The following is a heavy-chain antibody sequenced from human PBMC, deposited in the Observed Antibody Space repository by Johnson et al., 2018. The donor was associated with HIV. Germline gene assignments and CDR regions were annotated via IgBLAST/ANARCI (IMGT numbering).Heavy chain of an antibody. D-gene: IGHD3-22*01. CDR1: GFTFSSYG. V-gene: IGHV3-30*02. CDR2: IRYDGNNK. CDR3: AKSAPGYDSSGYSNAFDI. Sequence: QEQLVESGGGVVQPGGSLRLSCAASGFTFSSYGMHWVRQAPGKGLEWVAFIRYDGNNKYYADSVKGRFTISRDNSKNTLYLQMNSLRAEDTAVYYCAKSAPGYDSSGYSNAFDIWGQGTMVTVSS. J-gene: IGHJ3*02.